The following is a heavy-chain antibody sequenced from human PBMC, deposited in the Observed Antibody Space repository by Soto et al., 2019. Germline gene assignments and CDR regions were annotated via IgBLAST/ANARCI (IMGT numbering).Heavy chain of an antibody. J-gene: IGHJ4*02. V-gene: IGHV1-18*04. CDR1: GYTFTSYG. Sequence: ASVKVSCKASGYTFTSYGISWVRQAPGQGLEWMGWISAYNGNTNYAQKLQGRVTMTTDTSTSTAYMELRSLRSDDTAVYYCAXDGPRDYYGSGGTRFDYWGQGTLVTVSS. D-gene: IGHD3-10*01. CDR2: ISAYNGNT. CDR3: AXDGPRDYYGSGGTRFDY.